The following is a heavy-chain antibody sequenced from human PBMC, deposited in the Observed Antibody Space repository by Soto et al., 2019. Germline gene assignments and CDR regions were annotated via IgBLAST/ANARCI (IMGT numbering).Heavy chain of an antibody. J-gene: IGHJ5*02. CDR1: GYSFTSYW. CDR2: IYPGDSDT. CDR3: ARSYGQLWLLGSFDP. V-gene: IGHV5-51*01. D-gene: IGHD5-18*01. Sequence: PGESLKISCKGSGYSFTSYWIGWVRQMPGKGLEWMGIIYPGDSDTRYSPSFQGQVTISADKSISTAYLQWSSLKASDTAMYYCARSYGQLWLLGSFDPWGQGTLVTVSS.